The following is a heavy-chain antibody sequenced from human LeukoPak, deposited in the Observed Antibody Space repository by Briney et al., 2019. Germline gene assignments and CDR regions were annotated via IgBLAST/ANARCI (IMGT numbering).Heavy chain of an antibody. V-gene: IGHV3-33*06. D-gene: IGHD3-16*01. CDR2: IWYDGSNK. J-gene: IGHJ6*03. CDR3: AKDWARARDYYYYMDV. CDR1: GFTFSSYG. Sequence: GGSLRLSCAASGFTFSSYGMHWVRQAPGKGLEWVAVIWYDGSNKYHADSVKGRFAISRDNSKNTLYLQMNSLRAEDTAVYYCAKDWARARDYYYYMDVWGKGTTVTVSS.